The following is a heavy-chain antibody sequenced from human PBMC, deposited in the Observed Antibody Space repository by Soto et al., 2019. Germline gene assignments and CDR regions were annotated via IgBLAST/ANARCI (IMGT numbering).Heavy chain of an antibody. Sequence: GGSLRLSXAASGFTFSSYAMSWVRQAPGKGLEWVSAISGSGGSTYYADSVKGRFTISRDNSKNTLYLQMNSLRAEDTAVDYCAKLVEMATIRYFDYWGQGTLVTVSS. CDR2: ISGSGGST. V-gene: IGHV3-23*01. J-gene: IGHJ4*02. CDR3: AKLVEMATIRYFDY. CDR1: GFTFSSYA. D-gene: IGHD5-12*01.